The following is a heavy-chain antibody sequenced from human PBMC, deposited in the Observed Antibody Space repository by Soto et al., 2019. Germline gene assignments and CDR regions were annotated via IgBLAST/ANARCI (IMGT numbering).Heavy chain of an antibody. D-gene: IGHD6-13*01. J-gene: IGHJ4*02. CDR3: AREKPYSSSWYHDY. CDR2: INHWGST. V-gene: IGHV4-34*01. Sequence: QGEAKPWGGRPLKPSETPSLTCAVYGGAFRCYYLSWDRQPPGKGLGWIGEINHWGSTNYHPSLKSRVAISVDTSKNQSSLKLSSVTAADTAVYYCAREKPYSSSWYHDYWGQGTLVTVSS. CDR1: GGAFRCYY.